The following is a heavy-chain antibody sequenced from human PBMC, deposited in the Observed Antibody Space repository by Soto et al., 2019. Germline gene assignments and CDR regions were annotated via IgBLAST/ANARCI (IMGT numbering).Heavy chain of an antibody. J-gene: IGHJ6*02. V-gene: IGHV1-69*13. CDR3: AKVVQVEVPDGMDA. Sequence: ASAKVSCKASGGTFSSYAISWVRQAPGQGLEWMGGIIPIFGTANYAQKFQGRVTITADESTSTAYMVFLQMDSLRAEDTAVYYCAKVVQVEVPDGMDAWGQGIAVTVSS. CDR1: GGTFSSYA. CDR2: IIPIFGTA. D-gene: IGHD1-1*01.